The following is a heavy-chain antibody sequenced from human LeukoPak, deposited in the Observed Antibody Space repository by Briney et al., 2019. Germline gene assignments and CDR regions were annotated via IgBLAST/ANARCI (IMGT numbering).Heavy chain of an antibody. D-gene: IGHD3-22*01. J-gene: IGHJ4*02. V-gene: IGHV3-23*01. Sequence: GGSLRLSCAASGFTFSSYAMSWVRQTPGKGLEWVSGISTSGGSSSYADSVKGRFTISRDNPRNTLYMQMNSLRAEDAALYYCAIMHPYYDGSGYWVQWGQGTLVTVSS. CDR3: AIMHPYYDGSGYWVQ. CDR1: GFTFSSYA. CDR2: ISTSGGSS.